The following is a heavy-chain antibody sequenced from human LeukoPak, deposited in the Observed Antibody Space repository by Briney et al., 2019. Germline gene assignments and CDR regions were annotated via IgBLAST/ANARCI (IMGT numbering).Heavy chain of an antibody. D-gene: IGHD5-24*01. V-gene: IGHV3-74*01. CDR2: INSDGSST. Sequence: PGGSLRLSCAASGFTFSSYWMHWVRQAPGNGLVWVSRINSDGSSTNYAASVKGRFTVSRDNSKNTLYLQMNSLRAEDTAVYYCAWAVEMATIAAFDIWGQGTMVTVSS. CDR1: GFTFSSYW. J-gene: IGHJ3*02. CDR3: AWAVEMATIAAFDI.